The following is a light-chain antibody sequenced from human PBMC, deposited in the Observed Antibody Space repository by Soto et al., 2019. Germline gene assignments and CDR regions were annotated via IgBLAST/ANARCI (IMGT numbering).Light chain of an antibody. J-gene: IGKJ5*01. Sequence: EIEMTQSPSTLSLAPGERFTLSCISSQSVSSYLAWYQQKPGQAPRLLIYGASTRATGIPARFSGSGSGTEFTLTISSLQSEDFAVYYCQQYNNWPPITFGQGTRLEIK. CDR1: QSVSSY. CDR3: QQYNNWPPIT. V-gene: IGKV3-15*01. CDR2: GAS.